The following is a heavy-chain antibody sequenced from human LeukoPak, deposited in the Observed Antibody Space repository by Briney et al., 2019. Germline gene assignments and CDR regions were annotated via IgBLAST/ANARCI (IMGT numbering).Heavy chain of an antibody. Sequence: SETLSLTCTVSGCSISGYYWNWIRQPAGKGLEWIWRIYTSGSTNYNPSLKSRVTMSVDTSKNQFSLKLFSVTAADTAVYYCTRDLGGYNYGYSFDYWGQGTLVTVSS. J-gene: IGHJ4*02. V-gene: IGHV4-4*07. CDR3: TRDLGGYNYGYSFDY. D-gene: IGHD5-18*01. CDR1: GCSISGYY. CDR2: IYTSGST.